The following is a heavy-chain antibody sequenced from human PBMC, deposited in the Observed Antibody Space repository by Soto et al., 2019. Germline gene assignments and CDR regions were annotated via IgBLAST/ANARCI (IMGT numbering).Heavy chain of an antibody. Sequence: PGGSLRLSCAASGFTFSSYWMSWVRQAPGKGLEWVANIKQDGSEKYYVDSVKGRFTISRDNAKNSLYLQMNSLRAEDTAVYYCARDGDCSSTSCSRYYYYYGMDVWGQGTTVTVSS. J-gene: IGHJ6*02. CDR2: IKQDGSEK. V-gene: IGHV3-7*01. CDR3: ARDGDCSSTSCSRYYYYYGMDV. D-gene: IGHD2-2*01. CDR1: GFTFSSYW.